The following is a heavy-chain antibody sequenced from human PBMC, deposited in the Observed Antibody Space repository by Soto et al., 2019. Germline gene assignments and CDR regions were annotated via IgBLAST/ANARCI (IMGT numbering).Heavy chain of an antibody. CDR2: ISGSGGST. CDR3: AKDRGRGDDWFDS. D-gene: IGHD3-16*01. CDR1: GFTFSSYA. J-gene: IGHJ5*01. V-gene: IGHV3-23*01. Sequence: EVQLLESGGGLVQPGGSLRLSCAASGFTFSSYAMSWVRQAPGKGLEWVSAISGSGGSTFYEDSVKGRFTVSRDTSKNTLFLQMSSLRAEDTAVYYCAKDRGRGDDWFDSWGQGTLVTVSS.